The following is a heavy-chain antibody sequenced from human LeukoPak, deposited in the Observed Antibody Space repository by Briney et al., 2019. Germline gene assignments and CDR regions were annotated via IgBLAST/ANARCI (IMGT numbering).Heavy chain of an antibody. V-gene: IGHV3-23*01. J-gene: IGHJ4*02. D-gene: IGHD6-13*01. CDR3: GKVEQLTYGSWYPFDY. CDR2: ISGSGGST. Sequence: GGSLRLSCAASGFTFSSYAMSWVRQAPGKGLEWVSAISGSGGSTYYADSVKGRFTISRDNSKNTLYLQMNSLRAEDTAVYYCGKVEQLTYGSWYPFDYWGQGTLVTVSS. CDR1: GFTFSSYA.